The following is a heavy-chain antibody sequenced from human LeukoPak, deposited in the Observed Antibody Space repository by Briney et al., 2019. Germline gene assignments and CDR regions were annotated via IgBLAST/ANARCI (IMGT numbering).Heavy chain of an antibody. Sequence: PGGSLRLYCAASGFTFSTYSINWVRQAPGKGLEWVSYISSTYDIYYADSVRGRFTISRDNAKNSLSLQMNSLSAEDTAMYYCARDHNWGFDYWGQGTLVTVSS. CDR2: ISSTYDI. D-gene: IGHD7-27*01. CDR1: GFTFSTYS. CDR3: ARDHNWGFDY. V-gene: IGHV3-48*01. J-gene: IGHJ4*02.